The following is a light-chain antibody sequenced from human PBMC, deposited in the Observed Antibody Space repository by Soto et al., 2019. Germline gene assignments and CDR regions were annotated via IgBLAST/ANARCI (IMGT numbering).Light chain of an antibody. V-gene: IGKV3-20*01. CDR3: QQYGTSPT. CDR2: DAT. Sequence: EIVLTQSPGTLSLFPGERATLSCRPSQSLITRYLAWYQQKPGQAPRLLIYDATSRATGIPDRFSGSGSGTDFPLTISRLEPEDFAVYSCQQYGTSPTFGQGTRLEIK. J-gene: IGKJ5*01. CDR1: QSLITRY.